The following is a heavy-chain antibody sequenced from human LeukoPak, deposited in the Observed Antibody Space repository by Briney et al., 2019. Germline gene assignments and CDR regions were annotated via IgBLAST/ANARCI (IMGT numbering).Heavy chain of an antibody. CDR3: ASYPRYSRSPPFDY. V-gene: IGHV1-2*02. D-gene: IGHD1-26*01. Sequence: ASVKVSCKASGYTFTGYYMHWVRQAPGQGLEWMGWINPNTGGTNYAQTFQGRVTMTRDTTISTPYMELSRLTSDDTAIYYCASYPRYSRSPPFDYWGQGTLVTVSS. CDR2: INPNTGGT. CDR1: GYTFTGYY. J-gene: IGHJ4*02.